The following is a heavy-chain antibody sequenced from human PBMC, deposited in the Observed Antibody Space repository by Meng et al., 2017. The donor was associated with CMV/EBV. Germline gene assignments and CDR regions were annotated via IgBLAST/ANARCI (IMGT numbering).Heavy chain of an antibody. CDR1: GYTFTSYY. V-gene: IGHV1-2*02. Sequence: ASVKVSCKASGYTFTSYYMHWVRQAPGQGLEWMGWINPNSGGTNYAQKFQGRVTMTRDTSISTAYMELSRLRSDDTAVYYCASYCSGGSCYYYWGQGTLVTVSS. CDR2: INPNSGGT. D-gene: IGHD2-15*01. CDR3: ASYCSGGSCYYY. J-gene: IGHJ4*02.